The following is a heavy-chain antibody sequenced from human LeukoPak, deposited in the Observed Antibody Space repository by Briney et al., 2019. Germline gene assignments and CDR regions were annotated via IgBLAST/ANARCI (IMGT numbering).Heavy chain of an antibody. CDR3: ARVYDSGSQKLYYFDY. D-gene: IGHD3-10*01. J-gene: IGHJ4*02. CDR2: INPSGGST. Sequence: ASVKVSCKASGYTFTSYYMHWVRQAPGQGLEWMGIINPSGGSTSYAQKFQGRVTMTRDTSTSTVYMELSSLRSEDTAVYYCARVYDSGSQKLYYFDYWGQGTLVTVSS. V-gene: IGHV1-46*01. CDR1: GYTFTSYY.